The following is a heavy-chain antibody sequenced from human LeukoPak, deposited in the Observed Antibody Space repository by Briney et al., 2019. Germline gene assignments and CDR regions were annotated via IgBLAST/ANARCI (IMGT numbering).Heavy chain of an antibody. CDR1: GYTFTSYG. Sequence: ASVEVSCKASGYTFTSYGISWVRQAPGQGLEWMGWISAYNGNTNYAQKLQGRVTMTTDTSTSTAYMELRSLRSDDTAVYYCARDLYDFWSGREPYYFDYWGQGTLVTVSS. V-gene: IGHV1-18*01. CDR3: ARDLYDFWSGREPYYFDY. CDR2: ISAYNGNT. J-gene: IGHJ4*02. D-gene: IGHD3-3*01.